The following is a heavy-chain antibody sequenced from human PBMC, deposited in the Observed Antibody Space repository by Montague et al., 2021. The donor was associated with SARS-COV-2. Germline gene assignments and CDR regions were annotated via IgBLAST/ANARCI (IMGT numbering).Heavy chain of an antibody. D-gene: IGHD3-16*02. CDR3: AHISKLARVRWFDP. CDR2: SYWDXDK. V-gene: IGHV2-5*02. Sequence: PALVKLTQTLTLPCTVSGFSLTSSGEGVGWIRQPPGKALEWHALSYWDXDKRYSPSLKNRLVVTNDSAKNQVVLTVINMDPADTGTYYCAHISKLARVRWFDPWGQGTLVTVSS. CDR1: GFSLTSSGEG. J-gene: IGHJ5*02.